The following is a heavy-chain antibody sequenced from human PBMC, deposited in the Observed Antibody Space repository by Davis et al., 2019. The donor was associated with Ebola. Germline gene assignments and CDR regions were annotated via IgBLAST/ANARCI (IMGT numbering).Heavy chain of an antibody. CDR2: ISGDGGST. V-gene: IGHV3-43*02. CDR3: AKEYSSSAGLYYHGLDV. J-gene: IGHJ6*02. Sequence: GGSLRLSCAASGFTFADYAMHWVRQAPGKGLEWVSLISGDGGSTYYADSVKGRFTISRDNSKNSLYLQMNSLRTEDTALYYCAKEYSSSAGLYYHGLDVWGQGTTVTVSS. CDR1: GFTFADYA. D-gene: IGHD6-6*01.